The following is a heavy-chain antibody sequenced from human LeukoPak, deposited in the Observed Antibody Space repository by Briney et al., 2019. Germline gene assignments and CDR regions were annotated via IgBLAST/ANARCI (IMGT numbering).Heavy chain of an antibody. Sequence: PSETLSLTCTVSGGSISSGSYYWGWIRQPPGKGLEWIGSIYYSGSTYYNPSLKSRVTISVDTSKNQFSLKLSSVTAADTAVYYCARLSGYYGFYWGQGTLVTVSS. CDR1: GGSISSGSYY. CDR3: ARLSGYYGFY. D-gene: IGHD3-10*01. J-gene: IGHJ4*02. V-gene: IGHV4-39*01. CDR2: IYYSGST.